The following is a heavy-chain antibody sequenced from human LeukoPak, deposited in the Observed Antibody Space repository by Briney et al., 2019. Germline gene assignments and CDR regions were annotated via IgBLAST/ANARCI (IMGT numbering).Heavy chain of an antibody. CDR3: AKSYSSGYYYPFDY. Sequence: GGSLRLSCAASGFTFSSYAMSWVRRAPGKGLEWVSAISGSGGSTYYADSVKGRFTISRDNSKNTLYLQMNSLRAEDTAVYYCAKSYSSGYYYPFDYWGQRTLVTVSS. V-gene: IGHV3-23*01. J-gene: IGHJ4*02. CDR2: ISGSGGST. CDR1: GFTFSSYA. D-gene: IGHD3-22*01.